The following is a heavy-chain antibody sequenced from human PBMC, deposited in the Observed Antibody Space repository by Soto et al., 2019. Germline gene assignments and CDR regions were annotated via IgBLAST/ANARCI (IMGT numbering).Heavy chain of an antibody. CDR2: ISSSSSYT. V-gene: IGHV3-11*06. D-gene: IGHD3-22*01. Sequence: GGSLRLSCAASGFTFSDYYMSWIRQAPGKGLEWVSYISSSSSYTNYADSVKGRFTISRDNAKNSLYLQMNSLRAEDTAVYYCARDLPHSSGYYYPYYFDYWGQGTRVIVSS. J-gene: IGHJ4*02. CDR3: ARDLPHSSGYYYPYYFDY. CDR1: GFTFSDYY.